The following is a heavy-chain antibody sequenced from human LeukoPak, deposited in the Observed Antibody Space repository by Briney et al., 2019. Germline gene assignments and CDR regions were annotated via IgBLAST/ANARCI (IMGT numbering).Heavy chain of an antibody. CDR2: ISSSGSTI. V-gene: IGHV3-48*03. J-gene: IGHJ4*02. D-gene: IGHD4-17*01. CDR3: ARDPPYGDLLSAFDY. Sequence: GGSLRLSCAASGFTFSSYEMNWVRQAPGKGLEWVSYISSSGSTIYYADSVKGRFTISRDNAKNSLYLQMNSLRAEDTAVYYCARDPPYGDLLSAFDYWGQGTLVTVSS. CDR1: GFTFSSYE.